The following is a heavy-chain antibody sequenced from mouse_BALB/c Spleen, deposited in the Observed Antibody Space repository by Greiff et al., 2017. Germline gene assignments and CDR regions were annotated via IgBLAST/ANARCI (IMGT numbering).Heavy chain of an antibody. V-gene: IGHV14-3*02. CDR3: AIYYYGSSPYYYAMDY. D-gene: IGHD1-1*01. CDR2: IDPANGNT. Sequence: EVQLQQSGAELVKPGASVKLSCTASGFNIKDTYMHWVKQRPEQGLEWIGRIDPANGNTKYDPKFQGKATITADTASNTAYLQLSSLTSEDTAVYYCAIYYYGSSPYYYAMDYWGQGTSVTVSS. CDR1: GFNIKDTY. J-gene: IGHJ4*01.